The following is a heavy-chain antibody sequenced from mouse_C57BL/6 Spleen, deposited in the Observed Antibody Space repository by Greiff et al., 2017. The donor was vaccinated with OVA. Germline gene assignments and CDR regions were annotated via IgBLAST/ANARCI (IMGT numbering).Heavy chain of an antibody. CDR3: AIEDDGYSGAMDY. Sequence: EVKLEESGPELVKPGDSVKISCKASGYSFTGYFMNWVMQSHGKSLEWIGRINPYNGDTFYNQKFKGKATLTVDKSSSTAYMKLRILTSEDSAVYYCAIEDDGYSGAMDYWGQGTSVTVSS. V-gene: IGHV1-20*01. CDR2: INPYNGDT. D-gene: IGHD2-3*01. J-gene: IGHJ4*01. CDR1: GYSFTGYF.